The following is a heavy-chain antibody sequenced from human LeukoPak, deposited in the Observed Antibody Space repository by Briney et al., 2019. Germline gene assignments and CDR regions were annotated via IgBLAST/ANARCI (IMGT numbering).Heavy chain of an antibody. J-gene: IGHJ4*02. CDR1: GFTVSSNY. CDR3: ARDPIYGDYVDY. V-gene: IGHV3-66*01. Sequence: GGSLRLSCAASGFTVSSNYMSWVRQAPGKGLEWVSVIYSGGSTYYADSVKGRFTISRDNSKNTLYLQMNSLRAEDTAVYYCARDPIYGDYVDYWGQGTLVTVSS. D-gene: IGHD4-17*01. CDR2: IYSGGST.